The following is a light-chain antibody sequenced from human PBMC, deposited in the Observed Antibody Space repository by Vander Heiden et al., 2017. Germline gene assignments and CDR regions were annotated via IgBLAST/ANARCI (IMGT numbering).Light chain of an antibody. V-gene: IGLV1-40*01. CDR1: SSNIGAGYD. Sequence: SVLAQPPSLSETPRQRVTISCTGSSSNIGAGYDVHWYQQLPGTALKLLIYGNSNRPAGVHERFSGSKSGTAASLASSGDQAEEEADYYCQSDDSSLSVLFGGGTKLTVL. CDR2: GNS. J-gene: IGLJ2*01. CDR3: QSDDSSLSVL.